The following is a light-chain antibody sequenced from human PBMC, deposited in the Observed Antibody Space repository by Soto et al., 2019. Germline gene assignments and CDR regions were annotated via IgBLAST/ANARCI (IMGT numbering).Light chain of an antibody. CDR3: QHYKNWPPYT. Sequence: EVVMTQSPATLSVSPGEGAILSCRASQCVGRNVAWYQHTPGQAPRLLIYDASSRAAGIPARFSGSGSGTDFSLSITSLQSEDFAVYYCQHYKNWPPYTFGQGTKLEIK. V-gene: IGKV3-15*01. CDR1: QCVGRN. CDR2: DAS. J-gene: IGKJ2*01.